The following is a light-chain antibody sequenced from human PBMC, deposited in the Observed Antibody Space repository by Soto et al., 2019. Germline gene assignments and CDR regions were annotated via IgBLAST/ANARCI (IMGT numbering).Light chain of an antibody. J-gene: IGKJ1*01. CDR2: GAS. Sequence: EIVLTQSPGTLSLSPGETATLSCRTSQSVRSSYLAWYQQKPGQAPRLLIYGASSRATGIPDRFSGSGSGTDFTLTISRVEPEDIAVYYCQQYGTSFWTFGQGTKVEIK. CDR3: QQYGTSFWT. CDR1: QSVRSSY. V-gene: IGKV3-20*01.